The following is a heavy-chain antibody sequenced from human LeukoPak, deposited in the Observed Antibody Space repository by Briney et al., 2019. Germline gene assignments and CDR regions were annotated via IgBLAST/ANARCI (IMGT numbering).Heavy chain of an antibody. CDR2: ISYDGSNK. D-gene: IGHD5-18*01. V-gene: IGHV3-30*18. CDR1: GFTFTSYD. CDR3: AKDRERWGGYSYGLPFDY. J-gene: IGHJ4*02. Sequence: PGGSLRLSCAASGFTFTSYDIHWVRQAPGKGLEWVAVISYDGSNKYYADSVKGPFTISRDNSKNTMYLQLNSLRVEDTAVYYCAKDRERWGGYSYGLPFDYWGQGILVTVSS.